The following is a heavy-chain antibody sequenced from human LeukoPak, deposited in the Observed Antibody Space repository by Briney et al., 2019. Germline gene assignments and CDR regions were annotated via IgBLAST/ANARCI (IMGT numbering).Heavy chain of an antibody. CDR1: GYTFTSYA. CDR3: ARDLLIAAAGTDWDY. Sequence: ASVKVSCTASGYTFTSYAMHWVRQAPGQRLEWMGWINAGNGNTKYSQKFQGRVTITRDTSASTAYMELSSLRSEDTAVYYCARDLLIAAAGTDWDYWGQGTLVTVSS. V-gene: IGHV1-3*01. D-gene: IGHD6-13*01. CDR2: INAGNGNT. J-gene: IGHJ4*02.